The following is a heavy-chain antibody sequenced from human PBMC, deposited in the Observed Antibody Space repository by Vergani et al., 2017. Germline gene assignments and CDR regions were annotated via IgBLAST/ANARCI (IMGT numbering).Heavy chain of an antibody. CDR2: IDHTGRP. D-gene: IGHD2-8*01. Sequence: QVQLQQWGGGLLKPSETLSLTCVVNGGSFTSYHWTWIRQSPGEGLEWVGDIDHTGRPDYNPYLKSRLTMSVDKSRNQFSLTLNSVTATDTAIYFCARVKTETNGHLYYCYYMDVWGQGTAVTVS. CDR1: GGSFTSYH. V-gene: IGHV4-34*01. CDR3: ARVKTETNGHLYYCYYMDV. J-gene: IGHJ6*03.